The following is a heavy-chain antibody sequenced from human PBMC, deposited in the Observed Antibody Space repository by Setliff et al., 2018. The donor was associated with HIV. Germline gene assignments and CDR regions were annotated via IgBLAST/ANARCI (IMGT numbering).Heavy chain of an antibody. Sequence: GGSLRLSCVASGFTFSSYWMHWVRQAPGKGLVWVSRINSDGSSTYYADSVKGRFTISRDNSKNTLYLQMNSLRAEDTAVYYCAKMGSPVGPDAFDIWGQGTMVTVSS. CDR1: GFTFSSYW. CDR3: AKMGSPVGPDAFDI. D-gene: IGHD2-8*01. J-gene: IGHJ3*02. CDR2: INSDGSST. V-gene: IGHV3-74*01.